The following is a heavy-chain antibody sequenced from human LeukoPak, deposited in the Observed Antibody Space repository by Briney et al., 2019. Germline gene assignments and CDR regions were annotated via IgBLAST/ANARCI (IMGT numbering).Heavy chain of an antibody. CDR1: GFTFSSYG. J-gene: IGHJ6*03. V-gene: IGHV3-21*01. CDR2: ITSSSTYT. CDR3: ARDPYSGTYGDTYYYYMDV. D-gene: IGHD1-26*01. Sequence: GGTLRLSCAASGFTFSSYGMSWVRQAPGKGLEWVSSITSSSTYTFYADSVKGRFTISRDNARNSLYLQMNSLRAEDTADYYCARDPYSGTYGDTYYYYMDVWGKGTTVTISS.